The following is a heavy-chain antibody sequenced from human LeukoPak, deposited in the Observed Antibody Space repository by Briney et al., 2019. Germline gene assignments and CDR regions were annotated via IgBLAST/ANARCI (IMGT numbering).Heavy chain of an antibody. V-gene: IGHV3-23*01. CDR1: GFTFSSYA. D-gene: IGHD3-3*01. Sequence: PGGSLRLSCAASGFTFSSYAMSWVRQAPGKGLEWVSAISGSGGSTYYADSVKGRFTISRDNSKNTLYLQMNSLRAEDTAVYYCAKARYDFWSGYPYYFDYWGQGTLVTVSS. CDR3: AKARYDFWSGYPYYFDY. CDR2: ISGSGGST. J-gene: IGHJ4*02.